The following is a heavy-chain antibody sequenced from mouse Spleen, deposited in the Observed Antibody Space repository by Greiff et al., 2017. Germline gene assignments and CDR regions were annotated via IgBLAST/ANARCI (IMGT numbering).Heavy chain of an antibody. CDR1: GYTFTDYW. V-gene: IGHV1-69*01. D-gene: IGHD3-1*01. Sequence: VQLQQPGAELVMPGASVKMSCKASGYTFTDYWMHWVQQRPGKGLEWIGAIDTSDSYTSYNQKFKGKATLTVDESSSTAYMQLSSLTSESSAVYCSARSGGDYAMDYWGQGTSVTVSS. CDR3: ARSGGDYAMDY. CDR2: IDTSDSYT. J-gene: IGHJ4*01.